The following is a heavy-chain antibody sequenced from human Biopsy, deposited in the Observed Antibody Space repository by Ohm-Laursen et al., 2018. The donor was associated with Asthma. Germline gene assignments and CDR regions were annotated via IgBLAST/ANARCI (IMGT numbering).Heavy chain of an antibody. Sequence: GSLRLSCAAPAFTFSSYNFHWVRQAPGKGLEWVSCITSTSSYTFYADSVKGRFTISRDNARNSLYLQMINLRAEDTAVYYCAREGESSYGLRSPNFDVWGQGTMVTVSS. D-gene: IGHD5-18*01. J-gene: IGHJ3*01. CDR1: AFTFSSYN. V-gene: IGHV3-21*01. CDR2: ITSTSSYT. CDR3: AREGESSYGLRSPNFDV.